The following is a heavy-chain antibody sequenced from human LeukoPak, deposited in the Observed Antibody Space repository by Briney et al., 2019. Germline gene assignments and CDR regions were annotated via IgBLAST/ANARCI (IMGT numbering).Heavy chain of an antibody. Sequence: SETLSLTCAVYGGSFSGYYWSWIRQPPGKGLEWIGEINHSGSTSYNPSLKSRVTISVDTSKNQFSLKLSSVTAADTAVYYCARGVREKDYWGQGTLVTVSS. CDR3: ARGVREKDY. CDR2: INHSGST. V-gene: IGHV4-34*01. D-gene: IGHD1-26*01. J-gene: IGHJ4*02. CDR1: GGSFSGYY.